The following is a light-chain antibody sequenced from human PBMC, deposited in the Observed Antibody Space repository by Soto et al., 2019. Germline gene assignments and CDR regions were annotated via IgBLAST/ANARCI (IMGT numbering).Light chain of an antibody. CDR1: QSVNTK. CDR3: QQYATYSFT. Sequence: EIEMTQSPATLSASPGERATLTCRASQSVNTKFAWYQQKPGQAPRLLIYGASSRATGIPSRFSGSGSGTDFTLTISRLEPDDFSVYYCQQYATYSFTFGHGTKVDIK. CDR2: GAS. J-gene: IGKJ3*01. V-gene: IGKV3-15*01.